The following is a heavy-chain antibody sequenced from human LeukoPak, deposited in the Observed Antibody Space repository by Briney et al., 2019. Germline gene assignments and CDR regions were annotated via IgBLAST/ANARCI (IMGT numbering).Heavy chain of an antibody. CDR3: TRGGNQENSSSWYSGY. D-gene: IGHD6-13*01. V-gene: IGHV1-46*01. CDR1: GYTFTSYY. CDR2: INPSGGST. Sequence: ASVKVSCKASGYTFTSYYMHWVRQAPGQGLEWMGIINPSGGSTSYAQKFQGRVTMTRDTSTSTVYMELSSLRSEDTAVYYCTRGGNQENSSSWYSGYWGQGTLVTVSS. J-gene: IGHJ4*02.